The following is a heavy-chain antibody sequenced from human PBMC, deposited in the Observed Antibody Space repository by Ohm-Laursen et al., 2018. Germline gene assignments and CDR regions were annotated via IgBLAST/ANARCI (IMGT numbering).Heavy chain of an antibody. V-gene: IGHV3-21*01. CDR2: ISSSSSSYI. CDR3: ARDSRSAAGIFDY. CDR1: GFTFSSYS. D-gene: IGHD6-13*01. Sequence: SLRLSCAASGFTFSSYSMNWVRQAPGKGLEWVSSISSSSSSYIYYADSVKGRFTISRDNAKNSLYLQMNSLRAEDTAVYYCARDSRSAAGIFDYWGQGTLVTVSS. J-gene: IGHJ4*02.